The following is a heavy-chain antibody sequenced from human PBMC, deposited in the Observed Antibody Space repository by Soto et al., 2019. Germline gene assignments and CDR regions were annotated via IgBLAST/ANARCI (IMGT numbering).Heavy chain of an antibody. Sequence: VASVKVSCKASGGTFSSYAISWVRQAPGQGLEWMGGIIPIFGTANYAQKFQGRVTITADESTSTAYMELSSLRSEDTAVYYCARDGGVTMVRGVTSDAFDIWGQGTMVTVSS. V-gene: IGHV1-69*13. D-gene: IGHD3-10*01. CDR3: ARDGGVTMVRGVTSDAFDI. CDR1: GGTFSSYA. J-gene: IGHJ3*02. CDR2: IIPIFGTA.